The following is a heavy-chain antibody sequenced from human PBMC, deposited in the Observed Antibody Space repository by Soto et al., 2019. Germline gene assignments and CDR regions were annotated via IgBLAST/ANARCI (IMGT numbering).Heavy chain of an antibody. D-gene: IGHD1-26*01. CDR2: FYWDDDR. CDR3: AHGSSIVGAPAFDY. CDR1: GFSLSTSGVG. Sequence: QITLKESGSALVKPTQTLTLTCSFSGFSLSTSGVGVGWVRQAPGKALEWLTLFYWDDDRRYNPSLKSRLTFAKDTSRNQVVLTMTNMDPVDTATYYCAHGSSIVGAPAFDYWGQGILVTVSS. V-gene: IGHV2-5*02. J-gene: IGHJ4*02.